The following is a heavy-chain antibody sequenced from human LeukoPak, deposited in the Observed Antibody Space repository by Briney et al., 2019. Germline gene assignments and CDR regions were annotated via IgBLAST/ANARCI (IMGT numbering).Heavy chain of an antibody. CDR1: GYTFTGYY. CDR3: ATARRGSGRPFDY. J-gene: IGHJ4*02. V-gene: IGHV1-2*02. Sequence: SVKVSCKASGYTFTGYYMHWVRQAPGQGLEWMGWINPNSGGTNYAQKFQGRVTMTRDTSISTAYMELSRLRSDDTAVYYCATARRGSGRPFDYWGQGTLVTVSS. CDR2: INPNSGGT. D-gene: IGHD3-10*01.